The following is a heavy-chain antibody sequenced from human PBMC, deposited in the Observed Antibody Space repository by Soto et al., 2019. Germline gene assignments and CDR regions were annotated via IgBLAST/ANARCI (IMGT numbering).Heavy chain of an antibody. D-gene: IGHD2-15*01. J-gene: IGHJ4*02. V-gene: IGHV4-30-2*01. CDR2: IYHSGST. CDR1: GDSISSGAYS. Sequence: QLQLQESGSGLVKPSQTLSLTCAVSGDSISSGAYSWSWIRQPPGKGLEWIGYIYHSGSTYYNPSLKSRVTISIDRSKNQFSLKLTSVTAADTAVYYCARARYCSGGSCYSDYWGQGTLVTVSS. CDR3: ARARYCSGGSCYSDY.